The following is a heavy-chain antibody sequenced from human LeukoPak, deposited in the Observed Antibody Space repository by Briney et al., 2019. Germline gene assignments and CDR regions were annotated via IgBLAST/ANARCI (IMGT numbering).Heavy chain of an antibody. CDR2: ITPDGNAA. D-gene: IGHD2-15*01. V-gene: IGHV3-74*03. J-gene: IGHJ4*02. CDR3: TRSGYSNGYDY. Sequence: GGSLRLSCVASGFTFSGHWMHWVRQVPGKGLMAVSRITPDGNAAAYADSVKGRFTISRDNAKNTLYLEMNSLTAEDTALYHCTRSGYSNGYDYWGQGTLVTVSS. CDR1: GFTFSGHW.